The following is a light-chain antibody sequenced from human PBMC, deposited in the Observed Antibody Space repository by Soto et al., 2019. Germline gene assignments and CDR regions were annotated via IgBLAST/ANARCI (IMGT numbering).Light chain of an antibody. J-gene: IGLJ2*01. V-gene: IGLV2-23*01. CDR3: CSYAGSDSVV. CDR1: SSNIGSYNL. CDR2: EAS. Sequence: QSALTQPASVSGSPGQSITISCTGSSSNIGSYNLVSWYQQHPGKAPRLMIYEASKRPSGVSNRFSGSKSGNTASLTISGLQAEDEADYYCCSYAGSDSVVFGGGTKLTVL.